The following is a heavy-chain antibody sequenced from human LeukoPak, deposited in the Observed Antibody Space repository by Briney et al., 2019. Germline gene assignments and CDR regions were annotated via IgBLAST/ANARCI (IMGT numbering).Heavy chain of an antibody. D-gene: IGHD2-15*01. Sequence: GGSLRLSCAASGFTFSSYEMNWVRQAPGKGLEWVSYISSGGSTIYYADSVKGRFTISRDNAKNSLYLQMNSLRAEDTAVYYCARGQGLGYCSGGSCYSIFTAFDIWGQGTMVTVSS. CDR1: GFTFSSYE. V-gene: IGHV3-48*03. J-gene: IGHJ3*02. CDR3: ARGQGLGYCSGGSCYSIFTAFDI. CDR2: ISSGGSTI.